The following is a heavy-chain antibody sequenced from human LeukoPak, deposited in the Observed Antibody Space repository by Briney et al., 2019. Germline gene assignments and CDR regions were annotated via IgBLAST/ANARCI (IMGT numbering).Heavy chain of an antibody. Sequence: ASVKVPCKASGCSSSNYGISWVRQAPGQGLEWMGWIHIYRGNTNYAQKFQGRVTMTTDTSTSTVYMEVRGLRSDDTAMYYCARDVGITVADSFDPWGQGTLVTVSS. CDR2: IHIYRGNT. CDR1: GCSSSNYG. J-gene: IGHJ5*02. V-gene: IGHV1-18*01. CDR3: ARDVGITVADSFDP. D-gene: IGHD6-13*01.